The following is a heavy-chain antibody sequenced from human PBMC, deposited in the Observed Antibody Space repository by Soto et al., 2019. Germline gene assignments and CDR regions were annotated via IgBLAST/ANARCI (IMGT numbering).Heavy chain of an antibody. J-gene: IGHJ5*02. Sequence: QVQLVESGGGVVQPGRSLRLSCSASGFTFRSYAIHWVRQAPGKGLEWVSGIAYDGSNKNYADSVKGRFTISRDNTKNTLFLQMNSLRAEDTAVYYCVLGRGYYPKYNWFDPWGQGTLVTVSS. CDR3: VLGRGYYPKYNWFDP. V-gene: IGHV3-30-3*01. CDR2: IAYDGSNK. D-gene: IGHD3-22*01. CDR1: GFTFRSYA.